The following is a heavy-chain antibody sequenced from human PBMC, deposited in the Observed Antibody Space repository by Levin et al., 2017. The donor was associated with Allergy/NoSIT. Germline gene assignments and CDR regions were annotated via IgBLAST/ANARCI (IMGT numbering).Heavy chain of an antibody. CDR3: ARDQSSGLSDY. CDR1: GYTFTGYY. CDR2: INPNSGGT. Sequence: PGGSLRLSCKASGYTFTGYYMHWVRQAPGQGLEWMGWINPNSGGTNYAQKFQGRVTMTRDTSISTAYMELSRLRSDTAVYYCARDQSSGLSDYWGQGTLVTVSS. V-gene: IGHV1-2*02. D-gene: IGHD6-19*01. J-gene: IGHJ4*02.